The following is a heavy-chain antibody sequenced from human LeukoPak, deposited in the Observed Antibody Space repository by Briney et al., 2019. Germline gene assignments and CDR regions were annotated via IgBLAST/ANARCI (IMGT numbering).Heavy chain of an antibody. J-gene: IGHJ3*02. CDR1: GGTFSSYA. V-gene: IGHV1-69*05. CDR3: AREMVVTDAFDI. D-gene: IGHD4-23*01. Sequence: SVKVSCKASGGTFSSYAISWVRQAPGQGLEWMGGIIPIFGTANYEQKFQGGVTITTDESTSTAYMELSSLRSEDTAVYYCAREMVVTDAFDIWGQGTMVTVSS. CDR2: IIPIFGTA.